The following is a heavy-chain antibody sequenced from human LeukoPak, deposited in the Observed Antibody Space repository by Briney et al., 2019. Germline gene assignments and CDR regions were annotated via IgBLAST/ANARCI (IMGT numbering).Heavy chain of an antibody. Sequence: PGGSLRLSCAASGFIVRTSYINWVRQAPGKGLEWVSVIFSDGSTYYTDSVRGRFTISRDNSMNTVYLQMNSLRAEDTAVYYCARVKWLDVWGSGTTVTVSS. J-gene: IGHJ6*04. CDR1: GFIVRTSY. D-gene: IGHD2-15*01. CDR3: ARVKWLDV. V-gene: IGHV3-53*01. CDR2: IFSDGST.